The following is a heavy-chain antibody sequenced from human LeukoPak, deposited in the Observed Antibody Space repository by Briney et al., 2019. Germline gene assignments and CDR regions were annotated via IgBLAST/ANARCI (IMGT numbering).Heavy chain of an antibody. CDR1: GGSFSGYY. Sequence: PSETLSLTCAVYGGSFSGYYWSWIRQPPGKGLEWIGEINHSGSTNYNPSLKSRDTISVDTSKNQFSLKLSSVTAADTAVYYCANRYSYSSSFYFDYWGQGTLVTVSS. V-gene: IGHV4-34*01. J-gene: IGHJ4*02. CDR3: ANRYSYSSSFYFDY. D-gene: IGHD6-13*01. CDR2: INHSGST.